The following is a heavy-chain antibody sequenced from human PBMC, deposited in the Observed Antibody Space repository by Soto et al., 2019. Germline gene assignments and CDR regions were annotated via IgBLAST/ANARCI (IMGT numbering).Heavy chain of an antibody. D-gene: IGHD2-2*01. CDR3: ARSARAIEDYYYYMDV. CDR1: GFTFSSYS. V-gene: IGHV3-48*01. J-gene: IGHJ6*03. Sequence: EVQLVESGGGLVQPGGSLRLSCAASGFTFSSYSMNWVRQAPGKGLEWVSYISSSSSTIYYADSVKGRFTISRDNAKNSLYLQINSLRAEDTAVYYCARSARAIEDYYYYMDVWGKGTTVTVSS. CDR2: ISSSSSTI.